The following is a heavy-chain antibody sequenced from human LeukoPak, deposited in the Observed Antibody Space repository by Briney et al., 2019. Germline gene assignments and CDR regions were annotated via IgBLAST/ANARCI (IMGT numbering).Heavy chain of an antibody. CDR2: IYYSGST. V-gene: IGHV4-39*01. CDR3: ARCCEYSSGWWEYYYGMDV. CDR1: GGSISSSSYY. J-gene: IGHJ6*02. Sequence: PSETLSLTCTVSGGSISSSSYYWGWIRQPPGKGLEWIGSIYYSGSTYYNPSLKSRVTISVDTSKNQFSLKLSSVTAADTAVYYCARCCEYSSGWWEYYYGMDVWGQGTTVTVSS. D-gene: IGHD6-19*01.